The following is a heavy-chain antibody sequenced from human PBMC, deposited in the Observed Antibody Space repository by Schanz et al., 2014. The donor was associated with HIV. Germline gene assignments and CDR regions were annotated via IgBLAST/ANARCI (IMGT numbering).Heavy chain of an antibody. D-gene: IGHD6-13*01. CDR1: GFNFDDYV. V-gene: IGHV3-48*03. Sequence: EVQLVESGGGLVQPGRSLRLSCTGSGFNFDDYVMYWVRQAPGKGLEWVSYISDTGTTTYYADSVNGRFTISRDNAKNSMFLQMNSLRGEDTAVYYCAREKDLGYSSTLGFWGQGTLVTVTS. J-gene: IGHJ4*02. CDR3: AREKDLGYSSTLGF. CDR2: ISDTGTTT.